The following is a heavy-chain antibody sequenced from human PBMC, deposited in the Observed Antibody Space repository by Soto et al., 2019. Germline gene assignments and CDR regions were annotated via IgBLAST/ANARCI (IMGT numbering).Heavy chain of an antibody. CDR3: ASWGTMVRGASYYYYGMDV. D-gene: IGHD3-10*01. V-gene: IGHV3-21*01. CDR1: GFTFSSYS. Sequence: PGGSLRLSCAASGFTFSSYSMNWVRQAPGKGLEWVSSISSSSSYIYYADSVKGRFTISRDNAKNSLYPQMNSLRAEDTAVYYCASWGTMVRGASYYYYGMDVWGQGTTVTVSS. CDR2: ISSSSSYI. J-gene: IGHJ6*02.